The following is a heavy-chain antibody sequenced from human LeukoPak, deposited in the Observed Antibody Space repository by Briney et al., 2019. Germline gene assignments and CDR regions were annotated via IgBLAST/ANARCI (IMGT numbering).Heavy chain of an antibody. CDR3: ARGGYYYGSGSYYKGWFDP. D-gene: IGHD3-10*01. J-gene: IGHJ5*02. CDR1: GGSISSGGYS. CDR2: IYHSGST. V-gene: IGHV4-30-2*01. Sequence: PSETLSLTCAVSGGSISSGGYSWRWIRQPPGKGLEWIGYIYHSGSTYYNPSLKSRVTISVDRSKNQFSLKLSSVTAADTAVYYCARGGYYYGSGSYYKGWFDPWGQGTLVTVSS.